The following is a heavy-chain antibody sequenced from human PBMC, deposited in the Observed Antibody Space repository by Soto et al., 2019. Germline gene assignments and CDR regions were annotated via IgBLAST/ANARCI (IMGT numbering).Heavy chain of an antibody. CDR2: INDSGST. V-gene: IGHV4-34*01. J-gene: IGHJ6*02. Sequence: NPSETLSLTCAVFGGSFSDYQWTWIRQSPGRGLEWIGEINDSGSTNYKPSLKSRLTISVDTSKNRFSLKLSSVTAADTAVYYCARDRAAIGGGSSYYYYGMDVWGQGTTVTVSS. D-gene: IGHD2-2*02. CDR1: GGSFSDYQ. CDR3: ARDRAAIGGGSSYYYYGMDV.